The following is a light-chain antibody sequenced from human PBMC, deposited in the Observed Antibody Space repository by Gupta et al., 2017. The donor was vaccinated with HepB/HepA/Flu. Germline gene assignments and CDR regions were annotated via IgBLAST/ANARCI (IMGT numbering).Light chain of an antibody. Sequence: DIVMTQSPDSLTVSLGERATINCKSSQNLLYSSNSKNYLSWYQQKAGQPPKLLIYWASTRESGVPDRFSGRGSGTDFTLTISSLQAEDVAVYYCQQSDSTPWTFGQGTEVEIK. CDR2: WAS. J-gene: IGKJ1*01. CDR3: QQSDSTPWT. CDR1: QNLLYSSNSKNY. V-gene: IGKV4-1*01.